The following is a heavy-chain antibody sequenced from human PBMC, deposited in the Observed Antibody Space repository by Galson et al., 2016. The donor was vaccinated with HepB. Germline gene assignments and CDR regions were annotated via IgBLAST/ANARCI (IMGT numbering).Heavy chain of an antibody. CDR1: GGSIKSHY. D-gene: IGHD3-22*01. J-gene: IGHJ3*01. CDR3: ARDSYLDSSGYFYDVFDS. Sequence: SETLSLTCTVSGGSIKSHYWSWIRQPPGKGLEWIGYIYHSGRTNSNPSLKSRVTISIDTSNNQFSLKLNSVTAADTAAYYCARDSYLDSSGYFYDVFDSWGQGTMVTVSS. CDR2: IYHSGRT. V-gene: IGHV4-59*11.